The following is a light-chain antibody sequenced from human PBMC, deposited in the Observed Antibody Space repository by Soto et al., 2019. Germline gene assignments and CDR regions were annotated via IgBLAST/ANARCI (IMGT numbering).Light chain of an antibody. J-gene: IGKJ1*01. CDR2: DAS. V-gene: IGKV3-20*01. CDR1: QSVSNY. CDR3: QQYGRSPWT. Sequence: EIVLTQSPATLSLSPGERATLSCRASQSVSNYLAWYQQKPGQAPRLLIYDASSRASGIPDRFSGSGSGTDFTLTISRLEPEDFAVYYCQQYGRSPWTFGQGTKVDIK.